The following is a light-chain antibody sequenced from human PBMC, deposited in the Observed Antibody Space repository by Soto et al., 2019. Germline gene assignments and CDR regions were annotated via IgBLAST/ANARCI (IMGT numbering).Light chain of an antibody. Sequence: EVVLTQSPATLSLSPGERATLSCRASQSVSSYLAWYQQKPGQAPRLLIYDASNRATGIPARFSGSGSGTDFTLTISSLDPEDFALYYCQQRSNWPITFGQGTRLEIK. J-gene: IGKJ5*01. V-gene: IGKV3-11*01. CDR2: DAS. CDR1: QSVSSY. CDR3: QQRSNWPIT.